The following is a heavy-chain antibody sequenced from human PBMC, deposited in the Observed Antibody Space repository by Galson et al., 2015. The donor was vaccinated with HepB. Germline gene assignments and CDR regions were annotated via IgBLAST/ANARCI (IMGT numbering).Heavy chain of an antibody. CDR2: TYYRSKWYN. D-gene: IGHD6-19*01. CDR3: ARGRAGIIAVAGTHFSY. J-gene: IGHJ4*02. V-gene: IGHV6-1*01. Sequence: CAISGDSVSSNSAAWNWIRQSPSRGLEWLGRTYYRSKWYNDYAVSVKSRITINPDTSENQFSLQLNSVTPEDTAVYYCARGRAGIIAVAGTHFSYWGQGTLVTVSS. CDR1: GDSVSSNSAA.